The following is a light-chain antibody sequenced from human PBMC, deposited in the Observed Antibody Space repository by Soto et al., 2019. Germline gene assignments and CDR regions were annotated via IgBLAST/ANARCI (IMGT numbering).Light chain of an antibody. J-gene: IGLJ2*01. Sequence: QSALTQPASVSGSPGQSITISCTGTNSDVGGYNYVSWYQQYPGKAPKLLIYEVSNRPSGVSNRFSGSKSGNTASLTTSGLQAEDEADYYCSSYTSSSTYVAFGGGTKLTVL. CDR3: SSYTSSSTYVA. CDR2: EVS. V-gene: IGLV2-14*01. CDR1: NSDVGGYNY.